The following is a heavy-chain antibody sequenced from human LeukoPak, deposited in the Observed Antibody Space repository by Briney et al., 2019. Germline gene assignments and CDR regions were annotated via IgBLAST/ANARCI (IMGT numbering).Heavy chain of an antibody. CDR2: IYYSGTT. D-gene: IGHD6-13*01. Sequence: SETLSLTCTVSGGSMSSYYWSWIRQPPGKGLEWIGYIYYSGTTSYNPSLRSRATISVDTSKNQFSLKLSSVTAADTAVYYCARESYIAAASAYYYGMDVWGQGTTVTVSS. CDR3: ARESYIAAASAYYYGMDV. J-gene: IGHJ6*02. V-gene: IGHV4-59*01. CDR1: GGSMSSYY.